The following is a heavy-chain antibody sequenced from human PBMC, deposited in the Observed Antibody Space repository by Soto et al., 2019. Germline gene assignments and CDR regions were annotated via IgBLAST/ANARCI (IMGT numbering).Heavy chain of an antibody. CDR2: ISSNGGST. CDR3: ARGPYYDPLHYFDY. D-gene: IGHD3-3*01. Sequence: EVQLVESGEGLVQSGGSLRLSCAASGFTFSTYAMHWVRQAPGKGLEYVSAISSNGGSTYYVDSVKGRFTISRDNSKNTLYLQMGSLRAEDMAVYYCARGPYYDPLHYFDYWGQGALVPVSS. V-gene: IGHV3-64*02. CDR1: GFTFSTYA. J-gene: IGHJ4*02.